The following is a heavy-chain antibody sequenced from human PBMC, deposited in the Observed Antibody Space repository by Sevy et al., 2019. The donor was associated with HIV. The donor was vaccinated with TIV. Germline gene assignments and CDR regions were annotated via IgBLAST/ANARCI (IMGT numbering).Heavy chain of an antibody. CDR2: ISAYNGNT. Sequence: ASVKVSCKASAYTFTSYGISWVRQAPGQGLEWMGWISAYNGNTNYAQKLQGRVTMTTDTSTSTAYMELRSLRSDDTAVYYCARVRWSYYDSSGYWFDPWGQGTLVTVSS. CDR1: AYTFTSYG. V-gene: IGHV1-18*01. CDR3: ARVRWSYYDSSGYWFDP. J-gene: IGHJ5*02. D-gene: IGHD3-22*01.